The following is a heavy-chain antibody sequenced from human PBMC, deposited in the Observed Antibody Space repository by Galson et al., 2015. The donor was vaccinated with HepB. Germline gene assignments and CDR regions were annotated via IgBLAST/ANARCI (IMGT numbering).Heavy chain of an antibody. V-gene: IGHV3-30*18. CDR2: ISYDGSNK. Sequence: SLRLSCAASGFTFSSYGMHWVRQAPGKGLEWVAVISYDGSNKYYADSVKGRFTISRDNSKNTLYLQMNSLRAEDTAVYYCAKASGDVVGATDYWGQGTLVTVSS. J-gene: IGHJ4*02. CDR3: AKASGDVVGATDY. CDR1: GFTFSSYG. D-gene: IGHD1-26*01.